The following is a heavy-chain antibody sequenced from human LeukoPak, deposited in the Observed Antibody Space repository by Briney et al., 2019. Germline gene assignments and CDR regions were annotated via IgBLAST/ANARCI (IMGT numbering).Heavy chain of an antibody. CDR3: ARLLDYDTSGDPDTFDI. D-gene: IGHD3-22*01. V-gene: IGHV4-59*08. J-gene: IGHJ3*02. CDR2: FHHTAGT. Sequence: PSETLSLTCTVSGDSISGDYWSWIRQSPGKGLEWIGYFHHTAGTRYNASLQSRVTISIDTSRKHFSLKLNSLSASDTAVYFCARLLDYDTSGDPDTFDIWGQGTMVTVSS. CDR1: GDSISGDY.